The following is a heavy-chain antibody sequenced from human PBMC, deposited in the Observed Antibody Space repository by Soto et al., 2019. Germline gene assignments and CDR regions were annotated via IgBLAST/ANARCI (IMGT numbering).Heavy chain of an antibody. J-gene: IGHJ5*02. CDR2: INHSGST. CDR1: GGSFSGYY. Sequence: SETLSLTCAVYGGSFSGYYWSWIRQPPGKGLEWIGEINHSGSTNYNPSLKSRVTISVDTSKNQFSLKLSSVTAADTAVYYCARGGPVASSSHNWFDPWGQGTLVTVSS. D-gene: IGHD5-12*01. CDR3: ARGGPVASSSHNWFDP. V-gene: IGHV4-34*01.